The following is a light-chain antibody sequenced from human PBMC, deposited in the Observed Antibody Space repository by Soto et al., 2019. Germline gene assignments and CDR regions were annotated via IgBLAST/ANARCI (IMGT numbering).Light chain of an antibody. Sequence: QSALTQPASVSGSPGQSITISCTGTSSVIGAYNYVSWYQQHPGKAPKLMIYDVNIRPSGVSNRFSGSKSGNTASLTISGLQAEVEADYYCTSWTTSTTMIFGGGTNVTVL. CDR1: SSVIGAYNY. CDR3: TSWTTSTTMI. J-gene: IGLJ2*01. V-gene: IGLV2-14*03. CDR2: DVN.